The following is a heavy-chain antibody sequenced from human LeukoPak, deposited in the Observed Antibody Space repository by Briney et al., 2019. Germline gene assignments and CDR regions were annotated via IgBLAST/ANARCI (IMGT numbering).Heavy chain of an antibody. V-gene: IGHV1-2*06. Sequence: ASVKVSCKASGYTLTDYYMHWVRQAPGQGLEWMGRINPNSGGTNYAQRFQGRVTMTRDTSISTVYMELSRLRSDDTAVYYCARDLRGYSYYYGMDVWGQGTTVTVSS. D-gene: IGHD5-12*01. CDR2: INPNSGGT. J-gene: IGHJ6*02. CDR3: ARDLRGYSYYYGMDV. CDR1: GYTLTDYY.